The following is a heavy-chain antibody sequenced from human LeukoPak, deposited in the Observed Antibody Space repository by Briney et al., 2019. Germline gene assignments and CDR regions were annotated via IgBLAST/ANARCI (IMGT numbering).Heavy chain of an antibody. CDR1: GGSISSSSYY. CDR3: ARHWDIVVVVAATDNWFDP. V-gene: IGHV4-39*01. CDR2: IYYSGST. J-gene: IGHJ5*02. Sequence: PSETLSLTCTVSGGSISSSSYYWGWIRQPPGKGLEWIGSIYYSGSTYYNPSLKSRVTISVDTSKNQFSLKLSSVTAADTAVYYCARHWDIVVVVAATDNWFDPWGQGTLVTVSS. D-gene: IGHD2-15*01.